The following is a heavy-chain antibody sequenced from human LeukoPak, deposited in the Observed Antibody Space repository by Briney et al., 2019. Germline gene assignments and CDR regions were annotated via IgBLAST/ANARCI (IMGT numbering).Heavy chain of an antibody. V-gene: IGHV1-2*07. J-gene: IGHJ3*02. CDR1: GYTFTVYY. CDR3: AREGSGGWRDAFDI. Sequence: ASVKVSCTASGYTFTVYYMHWVRQAPGQGLEWMGWINPNSGGTNCAHKFQGRVTMTRDTSISTAYMELSRLRADDTAVYYCAREGSGGWRDAFDIWGQGTMVTVSS. D-gene: IGHD1-26*01. CDR2: INPNSGGT.